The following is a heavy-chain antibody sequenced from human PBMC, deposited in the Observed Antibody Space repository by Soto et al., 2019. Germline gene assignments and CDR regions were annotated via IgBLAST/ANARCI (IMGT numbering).Heavy chain of an antibody. CDR1: GGSSSSSNW. CDR3: ARVVQLSNFDY. J-gene: IGHJ4*02. CDR2: IYHSGST. D-gene: IGHD6-6*01. Sequence: SETLSLTCAVSGGSSSSSNWWSWVRQPPGKGLGWIGEIYHSGSTNYNPSLKSLVTIPVDKSKNPFSLKLSYLTAADSGVYYCARVVQLSNFDYWGQGTLDPV. V-gene: IGHV4-4*02.